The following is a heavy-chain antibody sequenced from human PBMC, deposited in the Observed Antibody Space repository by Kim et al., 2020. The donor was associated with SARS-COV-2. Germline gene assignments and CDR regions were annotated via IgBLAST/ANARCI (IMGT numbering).Heavy chain of an antibody. J-gene: IGHJ4*02. CDR3: AKAMVRGVIDY. V-gene: IGHV3-9*01. CDR2: I. D-gene: IGHD3-10*01. Sequence: IGYSDSVKGRFTISRDNAKNSLYLQMNSLRAEDTALYYCAKAMVRGVIDYWGQGTLVTVSS.